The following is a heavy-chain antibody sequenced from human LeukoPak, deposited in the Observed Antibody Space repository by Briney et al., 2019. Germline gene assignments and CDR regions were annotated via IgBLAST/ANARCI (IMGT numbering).Heavy chain of an antibody. CDR3: ARQNYDVDY. CDR1: GGSIRSSTYF. V-gene: IGHV4-39*01. CDR2: IFYTGST. J-gene: IGHJ4*02. Sequence: SETLSLTCPVSGGSIRSSTYFCGWIRQPPEKGLEWIGTIFYTGSTYYNPSLESRVTMSVDTLKNQFSLKLSSVTAADTAVYYCARQNYDVDYWGQGTLGTVSS. D-gene: IGHD3-16*01.